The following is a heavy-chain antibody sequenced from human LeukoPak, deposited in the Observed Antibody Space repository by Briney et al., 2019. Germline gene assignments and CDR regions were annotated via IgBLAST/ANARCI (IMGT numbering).Heavy chain of an antibody. V-gene: IGHV4-39*01. J-gene: IGHJ6*03. D-gene: IGHD3-22*01. CDR1: GGSISSSSYY. Sequence: SETLSLTCTVSGGSISSSSYYWGWIRQPPGKGLEWIGSIYYSGSTYYNPSLKSRVTISVDTSKNQFSLKLSSVTAADTAVYYCARRYYDSSGYYYYYYMDVWGKGTTATVSS. CDR2: IYYSGST. CDR3: ARRYYDSSGYYYYYYMDV.